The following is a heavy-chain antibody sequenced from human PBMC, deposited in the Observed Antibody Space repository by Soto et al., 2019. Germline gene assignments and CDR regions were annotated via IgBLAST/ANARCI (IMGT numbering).Heavy chain of an antibody. Sequence: PSETLSLTCTVSGGSISIFYWSWIRQPPGKGLEWIGYIYSSGNTNYNPSLRSRVTISVDTSKNHFSLKLSSVTASDTAVYYCARHLGFCSSTTCNSWFGPWGQGTLVTVSS. CDR1: GGSISIFY. D-gene: IGHD2-2*01. V-gene: IGHV4-59*08. CDR2: IYSSGNT. CDR3: ARHLGFCSSTTCNSWFGP. J-gene: IGHJ5*02.